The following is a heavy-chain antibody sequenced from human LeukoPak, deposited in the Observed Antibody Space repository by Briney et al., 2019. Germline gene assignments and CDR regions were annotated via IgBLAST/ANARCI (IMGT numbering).Heavy chain of an antibody. CDR3: ARTPSRTVTGTANFDS. V-gene: IGHV3-21*01. J-gene: IGHJ4*02. CDR1: EFTFRNYS. Sequence: GGSLRLSCTGSEFTFRNYSMNWVRQAPGKGLEWVSSISSSSSYIDYADSVKGRFTISRDNAKSSLYLQMNSLRVEDTAVYYCARTPSRTVTGTANFDSWGQGTLVTVSS. CDR2: ISSSSSYI. D-gene: IGHD6-19*01.